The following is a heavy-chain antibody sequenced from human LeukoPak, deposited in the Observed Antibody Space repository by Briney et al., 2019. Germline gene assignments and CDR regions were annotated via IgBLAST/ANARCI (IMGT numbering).Heavy chain of an antibody. Sequence: GGSLRLSCAASGFTFSSYSMNWVRQAPGKGLEWVSSISSSSSYIYYADSVKGRFTISRDNSKNTLYVQMNSLRAEDTAVYYCAKGSRPVVAATFFHYWGQGTLVTVSS. V-gene: IGHV3-21*04. J-gene: IGHJ4*02. D-gene: IGHD2-15*01. CDR1: GFTFSSYS. CDR3: AKGSRPVVAATFFHY. CDR2: ISSSSSYI.